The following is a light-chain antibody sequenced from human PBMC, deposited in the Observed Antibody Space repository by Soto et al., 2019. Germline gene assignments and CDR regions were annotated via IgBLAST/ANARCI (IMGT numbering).Light chain of an antibody. Sequence: EIIMTQSPATLSVSPGERVTLSCRASQGVGSTLAWYRQQPGQAPRLLIYDAYIRASGVPARFSGSGSGTEFTLTISGLQSEDFAVYYCQQYNTWTWTFGQGTKVEIK. J-gene: IGKJ1*01. CDR2: DAY. V-gene: IGKV3-15*01. CDR3: QQYNTWTWT. CDR1: QGVGST.